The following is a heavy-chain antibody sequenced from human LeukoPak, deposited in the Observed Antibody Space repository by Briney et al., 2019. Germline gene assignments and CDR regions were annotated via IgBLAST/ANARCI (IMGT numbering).Heavy chain of an antibody. J-gene: IGHJ4*02. D-gene: IGHD3-22*01. CDR3: LRENHDSGWSFDY. Sequence: GGSLRLSCAVSGFTVSSNYVSWVRQAPGKGLEWVANINQGGSEKYYVDSVKGRFTISRDNAKNSLYLEMNSLRAEDTAVYYCLRENHDSGWSFDYWGQGTLVTVSS. CDR1: GFTVSSNY. CDR2: INQGGSEK. V-gene: IGHV3-7*01.